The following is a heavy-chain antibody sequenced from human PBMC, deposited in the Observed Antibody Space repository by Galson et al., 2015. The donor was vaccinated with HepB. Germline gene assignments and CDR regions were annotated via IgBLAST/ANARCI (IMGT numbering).Heavy chain of an antibody. J-gene: IGHJ6*02. CDR3: ARDQVVPAARVGYYYYYGMDL. Sequence: RLSCAASGFTFSSYSMNWVRQAPGKGLEWVSSISSSSSYIYYADSVKGRFTISRDNAKNSLYLQMNSLRAEDTAVYYCARDQVVPAARVGYYYYYGMDLWGQRTTVPGPS. D-gene: IGHD2-2*01. CDR1: GFTFSSYS. V-gene: IGHV3-21*01. CDR2: ISSSSSYI.